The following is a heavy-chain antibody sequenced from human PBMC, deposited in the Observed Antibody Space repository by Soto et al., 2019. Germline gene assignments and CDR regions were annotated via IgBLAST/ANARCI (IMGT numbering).Heavy chain of an antibody. J-gene: IGHJ4*02. CDR1: GGSISSNY. V-gene: IGHV4-59*01. CDR2: VYNNGST. Sequence: PSETLSLTCTVSGGSISSNYWTWSRQPPGKGLVWIGYVYNNGSTNYNPSLKSRVTISEDTSKNQFSLKVNSMTAADTAVYYCAGYRRGAVAGYTLDNWGQGILVTVSS. CDR3: AGYRRGAVAGYTLDN. D-gene: IGHD6-13*01.